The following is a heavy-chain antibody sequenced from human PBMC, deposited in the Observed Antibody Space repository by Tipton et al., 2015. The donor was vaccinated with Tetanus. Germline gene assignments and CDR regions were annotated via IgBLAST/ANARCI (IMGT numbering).Heavy chain of an antibody. D-gene: IGHD5-18*01. CDR1: GFTFSSHM. CDR2: ISSTSSYI. J-gene: IGHJ4*02. V-gene: IGHV3-21*01. CDR3: TRVGGWIQRWD. Sequence: SLRLSCVASGFTFSSHMMNWVRQAPGTGLEWVSSISSTSSYIYYEDSMKGRFTISRDNAKNSVFLHMASLRAEDTALYYCTRVGGWIQRWDWGQGTLVTASS.